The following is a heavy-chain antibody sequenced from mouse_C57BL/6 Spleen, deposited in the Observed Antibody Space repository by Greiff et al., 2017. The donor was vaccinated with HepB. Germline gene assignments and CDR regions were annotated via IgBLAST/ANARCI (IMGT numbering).Heavy chain of an antibody. D-gene: IGHD2-4*01. CDR1: GFTFSSYA. Sequence: EVKLVESGEGLVKPGGSLKLSCAASGFTFSSYAMSWVRQTPEKRLEWVAYISSGGDYIYYADTVKGRFTISRDNARNTLYLQMSSLKSEDTAMYYCTREVIYYDYEGRFAYWGQGTLVTVSA. CDR2: ISSGGDYI. J-gene: IGHJ3*01. V-gene: IGHV5-9-1*02. CDR3: TREVIYYDYEGRFAY.